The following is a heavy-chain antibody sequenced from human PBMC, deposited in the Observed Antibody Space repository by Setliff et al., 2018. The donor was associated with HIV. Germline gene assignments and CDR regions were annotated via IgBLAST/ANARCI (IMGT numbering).Heavy chain of an antibody. Sequence: GESLKISCQGSGYTFTNYWIGWLRQEPGKGLEWMGFIYPSDSDSKYSPSFQDQVTVSGDKSISTAYLQWSSLKSSDTAMYYCARHGQYGSGSYYNRPFDFWGQGTLVTVSS. CDR1: GYTFTNYW. CDR3: ARHGQYGSGSYYNRPFDF. D-gene: IGHD3-10*01. J-gene: IGHJ4*02. V-gene: IGHV5-51*01. CDR2: IYPSDSDS.